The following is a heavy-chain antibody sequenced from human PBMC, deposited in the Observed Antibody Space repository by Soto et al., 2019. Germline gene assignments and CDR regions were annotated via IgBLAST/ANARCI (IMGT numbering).Heavy chain of an antibody. V-gene: IGHV3-23*01. J-gene: IGHJ4*02. D-gene: IGHD5-12*01. CDR1: GITFSSYA. CDR2: IGGSGNTI. CDR3: AKERDNSGYDPALDY. Sequence: VGSLRLSCAASGITFSSYAMSWVRQAPGKGLEWVSDIGGSGNTIYYADSVKGRFIISRDNSKNMVYLQMNSLRAEDTAVYYCAKERDNSGYDPALDYWGQGTLVTVSS.